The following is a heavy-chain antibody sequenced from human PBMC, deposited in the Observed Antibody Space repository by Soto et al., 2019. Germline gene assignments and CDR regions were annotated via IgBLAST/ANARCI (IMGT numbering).Heavy chain of an antibody. CDR2: INPGNGNK. J-gene: IGHJ6*03. D-gene: IGHD3-10*01. Sequence: QVQLVQSGAEVTKPGASVEVSCKASGYIFTSYSLHWVRQAPGHRPEWMGWINPGNGNKKYSQKFQGRVTIMRDTSATTAYMGTAYMELSSLTSEDTAVYYCARQYYGSGSQTFYYMDVWGKGTTVTVSS. CDR3: ARQYYGSGSQTFYYMDV. V-gene: IGHV1-3*01. CDR1: GYIFTSYS.